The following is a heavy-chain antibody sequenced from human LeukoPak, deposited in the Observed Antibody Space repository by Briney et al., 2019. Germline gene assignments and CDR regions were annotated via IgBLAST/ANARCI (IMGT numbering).Heavy chain of an antibody. D-gene: IGHD2-2*01. V-gene: IGHV4-59*01. Sequence: SETLSLTCTVSGGSISSYYWSWIRQPPGKGLEWIGYISYSGSTNYNPSLKSRVTTSLDTSKNQFSLKLTSVTAADTAVYYCARGSLGYCSSISCSGFDCWGQGTLVTASS. J-gene: IGHJ4*02. CDR2: ISYSGST. CDR3: ARGSLGYCSSISCSGFDC. CDR1: GGSISSYY.